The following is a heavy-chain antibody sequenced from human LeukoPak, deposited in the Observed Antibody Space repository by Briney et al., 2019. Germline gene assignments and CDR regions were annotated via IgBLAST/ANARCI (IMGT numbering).Heavy chain of an antibody. J-gene: IGHJ4*02. CDR2: LSSNGGST. Sequence: GGSLRLSCAASGFTFSSYAMHWVRQAPGKGLEYVSALSSNGGSTYYANSVKGRFTISRDNSKNTLYLQMGSLRAEDMAVYYCARDSWGAVWGSYGGGFDYWGQGTLVTVSS. CDR1: GFTFSSYA. V-gene: IGHV3-64*01. CDR3: ARDSWGAVWGSYGGGFDY. D-gene: IGHD3-16*01.